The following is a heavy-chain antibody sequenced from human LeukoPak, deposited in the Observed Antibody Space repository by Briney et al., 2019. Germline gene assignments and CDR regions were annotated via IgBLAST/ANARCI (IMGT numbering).Heavy chain of an antibody. V-gene: IGHV4-39*07. Sequence: SETLSLTFTVSGGSISSSSYYWSWIRQPPGKGLEWSWEINHRGSTNYNLSLKSRDTISVDTSKNQFSLKLSSVTAADTAVYYCASGPVRTGYSSGWYWNYWGQGTLVTVSS. CDR2: INHRGST. CDR3: ASGPVRTGYSSGWYWNY. J-gene: IGHJ4*02. D-gene: IGHD6-19*01. CDR1: GGSISSSSYY.